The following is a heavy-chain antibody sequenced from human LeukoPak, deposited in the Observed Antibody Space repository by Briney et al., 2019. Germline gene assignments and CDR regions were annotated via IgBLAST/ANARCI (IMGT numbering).Heavy chain of an antibody. CDR3: ARGRYYDSSGYYYLDY. CDR1: GFTFSSYW. D-gene: IGHD3-22*01. V-gene: IGHV3-7*03. Sequence: GGSLRLSCAASGFTFSSYWMSWVRQAPGKGLEWVANIKQDGSEKYYVDSVKGRFTISRDNAKNSLYLQMNSLRAEDTALYHCARGRYYDSSGYYYLDYWGQGTLVTVSS. J-gene: IGHJ4*02. CDR2: IKQDGSEK.